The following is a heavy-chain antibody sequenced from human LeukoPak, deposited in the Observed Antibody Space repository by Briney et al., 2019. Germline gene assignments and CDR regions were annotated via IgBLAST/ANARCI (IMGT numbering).Heavy chain of an antibody. CDR2: ISWESGSI. V-gene: IGHV3-9*01. D-gene: IGHD5-18*01. CDR1: GFTFDDYA. J-gene: IGHJ4*02. Sequence: PGRSLRLPCAASGFTFDDYAMHWVRQAPGKGLEWVSGISWESGSIGYADSVKGRFTISRDNAKNSLSLQMNSLRAEDSAFYYCAKEESKYTYGNAFDYWGQGTLVTVSS. CDR3: AKEESKYTYGNAFDY.